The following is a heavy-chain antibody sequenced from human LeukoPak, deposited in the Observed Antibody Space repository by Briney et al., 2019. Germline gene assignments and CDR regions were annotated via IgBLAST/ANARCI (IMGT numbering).Heavy chain of an antibody. D-gene: IGHD3-10*01. V-gene: IGHV4-59*01. CDR1: GDSIRSYY. CDR3: ARDAGDYYYYYMDV. J-gene: IGHJ6*03. Sequence: SETLSLTCTVSGDSIRSYYWSWIRQPPGKGLEWIGYIYYSGSTNYNPSLKSRVTISVDTSKNQFSLKLSSVTAADTAVYYCARDAGDYYYYYMDVWGKGTTVTVSS. CDR2: IYYSGST.